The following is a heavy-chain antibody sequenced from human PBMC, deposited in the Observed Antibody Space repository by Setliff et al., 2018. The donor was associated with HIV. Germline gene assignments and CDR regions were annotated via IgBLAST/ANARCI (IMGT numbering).Heavy chain of an antibody. CDR3: ARDGLRFGDPIGVDY. CDR1: GYTFTSYG. V-gene: IGHV1-18*01. J-gene: IGHJ4*02. Sequence: ASVKVSCKASGYTFTSYGISWVRQAPGQGLEWMGWISAYNGNTNYAQKLQGRVTMTTDTSTSTAYMELRSLRSDDTAVYYCARDGLRFGDPIGVDYWGQGTLVTVSS. D-gene: IGHD3-10*01. CDR2: ISAYNGNT.